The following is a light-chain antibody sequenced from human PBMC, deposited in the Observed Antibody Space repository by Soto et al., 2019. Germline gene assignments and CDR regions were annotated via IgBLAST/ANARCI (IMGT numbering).Light chain of an antibody. Sequence: DIQMTQSPSSLSASVGGSVTITCRASQSIGTYLNWYQQESGRAPKLLICAASSLQSGVPSRFSGSGSGVNFTLSVSNLQPGYFATYYCQQTFSGPPTFGGGTKVDLK. CDR1: QSIGTY. CDR2: AAS. J-gene: IGKJ4*01. CDR3: QQTFSGPPT. V-gene: IGKV1-39*01.